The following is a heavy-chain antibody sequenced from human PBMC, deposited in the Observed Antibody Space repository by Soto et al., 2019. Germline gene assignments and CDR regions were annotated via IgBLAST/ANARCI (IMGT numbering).Heavy chain of an antibody. Sequence: SETLSLTCAVYGGSFSGYYWSWIRQPPGKGLEWIGEINHSGSTNYNPSLKSRVTISVDTSKNQFSLKLSSVTAADTAVYYCARDSEGYYAFDIWGQGTMVTVSS. D-gene: IGHD3-22*01. CDR2: INHSGST. CDR1: GGSFSGYY. CDR3: ARDSEGYYAFDI. J-gene: IGHJ3*02. V-gene: IGHV4-34*01.